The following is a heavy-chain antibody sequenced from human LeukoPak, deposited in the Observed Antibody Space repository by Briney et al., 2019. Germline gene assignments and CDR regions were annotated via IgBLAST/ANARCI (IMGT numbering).Heavy chain of an antibody. CDR3: AKCGWARGWLFAFDY. J-gene: IGHJ4*02. V-gene: IGHV3-23*01. D-gene: IGHD3-22*01. CDR2: ISGSGGST. Sequence: VGSLRLSCAASGFTFSSYAMSWVRQAPGKGLEWVSAISGSGGSTYYADSVKGRFTISRDNSKNTLYLQMNRLRAEDTAVYHCAKCGWARGWLFAFDYWGQGTLVTVSS. CDR1: GFTFSSYA.